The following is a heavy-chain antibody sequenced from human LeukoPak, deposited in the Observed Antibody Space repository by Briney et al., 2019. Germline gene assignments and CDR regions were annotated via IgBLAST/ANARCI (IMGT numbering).Heavy chain of an antibody. CDR3: ARGRGDYDSSGYPPDY. D-gene: IGHD3-22*01. CDR1: GYTFTSYG. V-gene: IGHV1-18*01. J-gene: IGHJ4*02. CDR2: ISAYNGNT. Sequence: ASVKVSCRASGYTFTSYGISWVRQAPGQGLEWMGWISAYNGNTNYAQKLQGRVTMTTDTSTSTAYMELRSLRSDDTAVYYCARGRGDYDSSGYPPDYWGQGTLVTVSS.